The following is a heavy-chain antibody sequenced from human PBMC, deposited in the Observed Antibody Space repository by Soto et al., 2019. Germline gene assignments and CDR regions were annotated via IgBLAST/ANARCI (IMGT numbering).Heavy chain of an antibody. CDR2: TYYRSKWYN. CDR1: GDTVSSTSSA. V-gene: IGHV6-1*01. D-gene: IGHD2-8*02. Sequence: PSQTLSLTCVISGDTVSSTSSAWNWIRQSPSRGLEWLGRTYYRSKWYNEYAVSVKSRITINPDTSKNQVSLQLNSVTPEDTAVYYCARMHCTVAVCYPLVSGGQGTLVTVSS. J-gene: IGHJ4*02. CDR3: ARMHCTVAVCYPLVS.